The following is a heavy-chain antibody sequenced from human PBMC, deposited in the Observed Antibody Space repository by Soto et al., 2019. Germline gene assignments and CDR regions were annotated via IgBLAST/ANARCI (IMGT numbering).Heavy chain of an antibody. CDR3: ARGVPVGAIGRFYFDS. Sequence: PGGSLRLSCATSGFTFSSYAMNWVRQAPGKGPEWVSGISGSGGSTYYADSVKGRFTISRDNSKNTLYLQMNSLRAEDTAVYYCARGVPVGAIGRFYFDSWGQGTLVTVSS. CDR1: GFTFSSYA. J-gene: IGHJ4*02. V-gene: IGHV3-23*01. CDR2: ISGSGGST. D-gene: IGHD1-26*01.